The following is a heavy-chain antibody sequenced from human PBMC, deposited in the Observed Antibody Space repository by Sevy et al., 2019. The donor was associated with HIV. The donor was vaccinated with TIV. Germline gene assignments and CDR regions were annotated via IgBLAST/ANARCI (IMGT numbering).Heavy chain of an antibody. V-gene: IGHV4-31*03. J-gene: IGHJ5*02. D-gene: IGHD2-21*01. Sequence: SETLSLTCSVSGVSITSDNYYWSWIRQHPGKGLEWIGYISYSGSTYYNPSLKSRVTTSVDTSKNQISLKLSSVTAADTAVYYCAREVAIPHSRWFDPWGQGTLVTVSA. CDR3: AREVAIPHSRWFDP. CDR1: GVSITSDNYY. CDR2: ISYSGST.